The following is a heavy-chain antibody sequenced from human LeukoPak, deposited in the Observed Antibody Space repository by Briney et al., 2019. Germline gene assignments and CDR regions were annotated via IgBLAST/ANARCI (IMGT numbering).Heavy chain of an antibody. J-gene: IGHJ4*02. D-gene: IGHD6-19*01. CDR1: GGTLSSYA. V-gene: IGHV1-69*05. CDR2: IIPIFGKA. Sequence: SVKVSCKASGGTLSSYAISGVRQTPGQQREWMGGIIPIFGKANNAQKFQGRVTITTDEYTSTADMELSSLRSEDTAVYYCARGHDVYSSGWYKFDYGGQGTLVTVSS. CDR3: ARGHDVYSSGWYKFDY.